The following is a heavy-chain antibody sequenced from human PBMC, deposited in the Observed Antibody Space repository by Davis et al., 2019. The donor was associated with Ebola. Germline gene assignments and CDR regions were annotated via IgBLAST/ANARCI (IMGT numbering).Heavy chain of an antibody. V-gene: IGHV3-23*01. Sequence: GGSLRLSCAASGFTFSSYAMNWVRQAPGKGLEWVSGINDSGGSTHYADSVKGRFTISRDNAKNSLYLQMNSLRAEDTAVYYCARDIRITMVRVGGMDVWGQGTTVTVSS. CDR2: INDSGGST. D-gene: IGHD3-10*01. CDR3: ARDIRITMVRVGGMDV. CDR1: GFTFSSYA. J-gene: IGHJ6*02.